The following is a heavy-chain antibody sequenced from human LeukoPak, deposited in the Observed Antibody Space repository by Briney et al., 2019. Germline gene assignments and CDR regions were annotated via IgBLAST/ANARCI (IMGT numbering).Heavy chain of an antibody. CDR1: GFTFTSSA. D-gene: IGHD1-26*01. V-gene: IGHV1-58*01. Sequence: SVKVSCKASGFTFTSSAVQWVRQARGQRLEWIGWIVVGSGNTNYAQKFQERVTITRDMSTSTAYMELSSLRSEDTAVYFCARVGAAGEFPDAFDIWGQGTLVTVSS. CDR2: IVVGSGNT. J-gene: IGHJ3*02. CDR3: ARVGAAGEFPDAFDI.